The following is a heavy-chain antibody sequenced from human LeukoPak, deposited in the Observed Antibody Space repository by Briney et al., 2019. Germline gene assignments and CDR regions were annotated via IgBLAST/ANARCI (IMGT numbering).Heavy chain of an antibody. V-gene: IGHV3-53*01. CDR3: ARGGRGSAAVVAPRAFDI. J-gene: IGHJ3*02. CDR1: GFTVSSTH. CDR2: TYTGGNS. Sequence: GGSLRLSCAASGFTVSSTHIVWVRQAPGKGLEWVSVTYTGGNSYYTDSVKGRFIISRDISKNTLYLQMNSLRAEDSALYYCARGGRGSAAVVAPRAFDIWGQGTMVTVSS. D-gene: IGHD3-22*01.